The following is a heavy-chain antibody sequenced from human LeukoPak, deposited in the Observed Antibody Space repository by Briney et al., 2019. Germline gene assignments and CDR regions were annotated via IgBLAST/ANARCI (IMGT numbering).Heavy chain of an antibody. J-gene: IGHJ4*02. V-gene: IGHV1-69*02. CDR3: ARSSPDSESIATPYYFDY. CDR2: IIPILGIA. Sequence: SVKVSCKASGGTFSSYTISWVRQAPGHGLEWMGRIIPILGIANYAQKFQGRVTITADKSTSTAYMELSSLRSEDTAVYYCARSSPDSESIATPYYFDYWGQGTLVTVSS. D-gene: IGHD6-6*01. CDR1: GGTFSSYT.